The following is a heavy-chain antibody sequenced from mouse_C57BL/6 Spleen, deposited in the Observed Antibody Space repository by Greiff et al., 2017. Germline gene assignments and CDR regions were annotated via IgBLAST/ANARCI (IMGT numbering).Heavy chain of an antibody. CDR3: SRPDFDF. CDR1: GYTFTSYW. J-gene: IGHJ2*01. Sequence: QVQLQQSGAELVKPGASVKLSCKASGYTFTSYWMQWVKQRPGQGLEWIGEIDPSASTTNYNQKFKGKATLTVTPSSSTAYMQLSSLTSEDSAVYYCSRPDFDFWGQGTTLTVSS. CDR2: IDPSASTT. V-gene: IGHV1-50*01.